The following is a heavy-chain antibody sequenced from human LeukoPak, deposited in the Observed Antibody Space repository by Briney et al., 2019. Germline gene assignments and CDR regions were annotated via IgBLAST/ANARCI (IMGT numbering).Heavy chain of an antibody. J-gene: IGHJ4*02. CDR2: VYFSGST. D-gene: IGHD6-13*01. Sequence: ASETVSLTCAVSGGSINGYFWSWIRQPPGKGLEWLGHVYFSGSTKYNPSLKSRVAILIDTSKNQFSLKLSSVTAADTAVYYCARFDSSSWYGGDYWGQGTLVTVSS. CDR3: ARFDSSSWYGGDY. V-gene: IGHV4-59*08. CDR1: GGSINGYF.